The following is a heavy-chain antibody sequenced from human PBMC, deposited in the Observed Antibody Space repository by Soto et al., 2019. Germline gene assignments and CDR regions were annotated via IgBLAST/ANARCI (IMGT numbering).Heavy chain of an antibody. D-gene: IGHD3-16*01. CDR3: TRHVVFVTGGSSYDF. CDR2: IYSSGYT. J-gene: IGHJ4*01. CDR1: GGSISGYY. Sequence: PSETLSLTCTVSGGSISGYYWSWIRQPPGKGLEWIGYIYSSGYTNYNPSLSSRLTISIDMSKNQVSLKLTSVTAADTALYFCTRHVVFVTGGSSYDFWGHGILVTSPQ. V-gene: IGHV4-59*08.